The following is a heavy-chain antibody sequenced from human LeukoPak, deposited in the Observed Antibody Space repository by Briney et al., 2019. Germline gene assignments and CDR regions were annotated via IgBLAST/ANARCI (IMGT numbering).Heavy chain of an antibody. J-gene: IGHJ6*02. D-gene: IGHD2-15*01. CDR2: IYYGGSL. CDR1: GDSMSSSNHY. CDR3: ARRSHCTGGSCYPV. V-gene: IGHV4-39*01. Sequence: SETLSLTCTVSGDSMSSSNHYWVRIRQPPGKGLEWIGSIYYGGSLYYNPSLTSRVTISLDTSKNQFSLRLSSVTAADTAVYHCARRSHCTGGSCYPVWGQGTTVTVSS.